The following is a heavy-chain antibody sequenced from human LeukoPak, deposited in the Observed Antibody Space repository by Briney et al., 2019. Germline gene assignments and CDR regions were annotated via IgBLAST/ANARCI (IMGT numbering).Heavy chain of an antibody. D-gene: IGHD1-26*01. CDR1: DGFLNPYY. V-gene: IGHV4-4*07. J-gene: IGHJ4*02. Sequence: PSETLSLTCTVSDGFLNPYYWSWIRQPAGKGLEWIGRIYFSGSTHYIPSLQSRVTMSVDTSKNQFSLKLSSVTAADTAVYYCARTSASGGTYFDYWGQGTLVTVSS. CDR3: ARTSASGGTYFDY. CDR2: IYFSGST.